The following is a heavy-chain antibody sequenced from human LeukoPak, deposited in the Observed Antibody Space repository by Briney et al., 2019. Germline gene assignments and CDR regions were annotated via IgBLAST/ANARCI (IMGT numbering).Heavy chain of an antibody. CDR2: ISGSGGST. J-gene: IGHJ4*02. D-gene: IGHD2-2*02. V-gene: IGHV3-23*01. CDR1: GFTFSSYA. Sequence: GGSLRLSCAASGFTFSSYAMSWVRQAPGKGLEWVSAISGSGGSTYYADSVKGRFTISRDNAKSSLFLQMNSLRAEDTAVYYCARDWYRYCSSSSCYMFDYWGQGALVTVSS. CDR3: ARDWYRYCSSSSCYMFDY.